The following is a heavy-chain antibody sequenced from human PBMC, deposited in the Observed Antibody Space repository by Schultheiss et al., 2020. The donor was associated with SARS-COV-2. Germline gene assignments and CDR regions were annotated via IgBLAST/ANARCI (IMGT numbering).Heavy chain of an antibody. Sequence: GSLRLSCAASGFTFDDYTMHWVRQAPGKGLEWVSHISSRSSYTNYADSVKGRFTISRDNAKNSLYLQMTSLRAEDTAVYYCARWWYYNSSGHYYFDYGMDVWGQGTTVTVSS. J-gene: IGHJ6*02. CDR3: ARWWYYNSSGHYYFDYGMDV. CDR1: GFTFDDYT. V-gene: IGHV3-21*05. CDR2: ISSRSSYT. D-gene: IGHD3-22*01.